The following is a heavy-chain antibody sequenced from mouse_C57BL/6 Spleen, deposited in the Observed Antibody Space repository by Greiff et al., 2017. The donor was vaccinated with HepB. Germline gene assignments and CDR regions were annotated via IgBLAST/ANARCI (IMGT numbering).Heavy chain of an antibody. CDR1: GYAFSSSW. J-gene: IGHJ1*03. CDR3: ARSEDYYGSSGGWYFDV. V-gene: IGHV1-82*01. D-gene: IGHD1-1*01. Sequence: VKLMESGPELVKPGASVKISCKASGYAFSSSWMNWVKQRPGKGLEWIGRIYPGDGDTNYNGKFKGKATLTADKSSSTAYMQLSSLTSEDSAVYFCARSEDYYGSSGGWYFDVWGTGTTVTVSS. CDR2: IYPGDGDT.